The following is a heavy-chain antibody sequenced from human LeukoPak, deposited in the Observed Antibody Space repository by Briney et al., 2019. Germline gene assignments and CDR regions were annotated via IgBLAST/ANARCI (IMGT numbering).Heavy chain of an antibody. CDR2: INHSEST. D-gene: IGHD3-22*01. CDR3: ARGAYYHDSSGYFRGAEIDY. CDR1: GGSFSGYY. J-gene: IGHJ4*02. Sequence: PSETLSLTCAVYGGSFSGYYWSWIRQPPGKGLEWIGEINHSESTNYNPSLKSRVTISVDTSKNQFSLKLSSVTAADTAVYYCARGAYYHDSSGYFRGAEIDYWGQGTLVTVSS. V-gene: IGHV4-34*01.